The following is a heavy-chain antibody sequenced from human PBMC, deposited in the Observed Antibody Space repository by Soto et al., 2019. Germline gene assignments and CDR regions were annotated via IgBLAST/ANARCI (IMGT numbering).Heavy chain of an antibody. V-gene: IGHV3-13*01. J-gene: IGHJ6*02. CDR2: IGTAADT. CDR3: KRVNSTSSAGMDV. Sequence: PGGSLRLSCAASGFTISRYEVHWVRQVTGKGLEWVSGIGTAADTYYLGSVKGRFTISRENAKNSLYLQMNSLRAGDTAIYYCKRVNSTSSAGMDVWGQGTTVTVSS. D-gene: IGHD6-6*01. CDR1: GFTISRYE.